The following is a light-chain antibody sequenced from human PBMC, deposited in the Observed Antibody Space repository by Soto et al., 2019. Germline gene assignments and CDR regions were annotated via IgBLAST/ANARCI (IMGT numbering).Light chain of an antibody. J-gene: IGKJ1*01. V-gene: IGKV3-15*01. CDR2: GAS. CDR1: QSVSSY. Sequence: EIVLKQSPGTLSLSPGERATLSCRASQSVSSYLAWYQQKPGQAPRLLIYGASTRATGIPARFSGSGSGTEFTLTISSLQSEDFAVYYCQQYNNWWTFGQGTKVDI. CDR3: QQYNNWWT.